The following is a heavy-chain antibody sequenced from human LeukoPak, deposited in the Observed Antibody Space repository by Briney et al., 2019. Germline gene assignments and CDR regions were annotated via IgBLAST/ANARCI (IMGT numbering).Heavy chain of an antibody. D-gene: IGHD2-2*01. CDR3: ARATNGGYFDY. Sequence: ASVKVSCKASGYTFTTYDINWVRQAPGQGLEWMGWINPNSGGTSYAQKFQGRVTMTRDTSISTAYMELSRLRSDDTAVYYCARATNGGYFDYWGQGTLVTVSS. J-gene: IGHJ4*02. V-gene: IGHV1-2*02. CDR2: INPNSGGT. CDR1: GYTFTTYD.